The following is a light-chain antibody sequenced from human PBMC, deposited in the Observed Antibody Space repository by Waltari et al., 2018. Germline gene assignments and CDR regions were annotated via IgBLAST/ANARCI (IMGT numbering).Light chain of an antibody. V-gene: IGKV3-20*01. CDR3: QYYGSSPICT. CDR1: QSVSSSS. Sequence: EIVLTQSPGTLSLSPGERATLSCRASQSVSSSSLAWYQQKPCQAPRLLIYGASSRATGIPDRFSGSGSGTDFTLTISRLEPEDFAVYYCQYYGSSPICTFGPGTKVDIK. CDR2: GAS. J-gene: IGKJ3*01.